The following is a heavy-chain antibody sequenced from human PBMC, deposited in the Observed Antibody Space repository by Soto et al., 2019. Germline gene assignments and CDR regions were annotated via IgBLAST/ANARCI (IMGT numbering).Heavy chain of an antibody. CDR1: DGSMNSDSSY. V-gene: IGHV4-39*01. D-gene: IGHD3-22*01. CDR2: INHSGST. J-gene: IGHJ4*02. CDR3: ARLGGYVSVGYYYLWDS. Sequence: SETLSLTCRVSDGSMNSDSSYWGWIRQPPGEGLEWIGVINHSGSTYHNLSLKGRVTMSVDASRNQFSLKLTPMTAADTAVYYCARLGGYVSVGYYYLWDSWGQGTLVTVSS.